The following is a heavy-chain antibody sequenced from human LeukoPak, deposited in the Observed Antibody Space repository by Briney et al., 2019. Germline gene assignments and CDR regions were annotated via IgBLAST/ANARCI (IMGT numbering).Heavy chain of an antibody. Sequence: PGGSLRLSCAASGFTFSSYWMHWVRQGPGKGLVWVSRIKSDGSSTSYADSVKGRFTISRDNAKNALYLQMNSLRAEDTGVYFCARGQTLTFWGQGTLVTASS. CDR1: GFTFSSYW. V-gene: IGHV3-74*01. J-gene: IGHJ4*02. CDR2: IKSDGSST. CDR3: ARGQTLTF.